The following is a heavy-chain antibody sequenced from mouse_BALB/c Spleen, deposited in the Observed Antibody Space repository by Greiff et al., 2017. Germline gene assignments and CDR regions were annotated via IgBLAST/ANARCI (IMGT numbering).Heavy chain of an antibody. V-gene: IGHV1-80*01. CDR3: ARMRGYTGAMDY. CDR1: GYAFSSYW. CDR2: IYPGDGDT. D-gene: IGHD2-2*01. Sequence: VQLQQSGAELVRPGSSVKISCKASGYAFSSYWMNWVKQRPGQGLEWIGQIYPGDGDTNYNGKFKGKATLTSDKSSSTAYMQLSSLTSDDSAVYFCARMRGYTGAMDYWGQGTSVTVSS. J-gene: IGHJ4*01.